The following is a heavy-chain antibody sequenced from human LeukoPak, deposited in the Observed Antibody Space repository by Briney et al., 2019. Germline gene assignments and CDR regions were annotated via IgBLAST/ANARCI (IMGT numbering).Heavy chain of an antibody. CDR3: ARKFLGSRGYYFDY. J-gene: IGHJ4*02. Sequence: ASVKVSCKASGYTFNRYEINWVRQATGQGLEWMGWMNPNSGNTGYVQRFQGRVTITRNTSISTAYMELSRLRSEDTAMYYCARKFLGSRGYYFDYWGQGTLVTVSS. CDR2: MNPNSGNT. D-gene: IGHD3-10*01. CDR1: GYTFNRYE. V-gene: IGHV1-8*03.